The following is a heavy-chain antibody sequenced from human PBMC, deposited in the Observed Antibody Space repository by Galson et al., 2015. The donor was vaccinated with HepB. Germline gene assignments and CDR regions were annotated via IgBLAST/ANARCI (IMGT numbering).Heavy chain of an antibody. CDR2: INAGNGNT. CDR3: ARAGRFLEWLFTSYYYYMDV. J-gene: IGHJ6*03. D-gene: IGHD3-3*01. V-gene: IGHV1-3*01. CDR1: GYSFRSYA. Sequence: SVKVSCKASGYSFRSYALHWVRQAPGQRLEWMGWINAGNGNTKYSQKFQGRITLTRDTSAKIAYMELSSLRSEDAAVYYCARAGRFLEWLFTSYYYYMDVWGGGTTVTGSS.